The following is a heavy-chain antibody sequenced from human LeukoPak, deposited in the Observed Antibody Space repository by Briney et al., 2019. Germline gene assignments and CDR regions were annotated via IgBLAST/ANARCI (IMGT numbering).Heavy chain of an antibody. CDR3: VRHISTNTGYFDS. Sequence: SETLSLTCTVSGGSINSHSYYWGWIRQPPGKGLEWIGSVYYDGTSYSNPSLKSRVGVFVDTSRDQFSLDLSFVTAADTALYYCVRHISTNTGYFDSCGQGTLVSVSS. J-gene: IGHJ4*02. V-gene: IGHV4-39*01. CDR1: GGSINSHSYY. CDR2: VYYDGTS. D-gene: IGHD5-24*01.